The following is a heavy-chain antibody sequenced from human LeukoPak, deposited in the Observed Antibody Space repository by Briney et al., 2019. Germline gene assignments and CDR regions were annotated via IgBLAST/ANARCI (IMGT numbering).Heavy chain of an antibody. J-gene: IGHJ3*02. Sequence: PSETLSLTCTVSGGSISSSSYYWGWIRQPPGKGLEWIGSIYYSGSTYYNPSLKSRVTISVDTSKSQFSLKLSSVTAADTAVYYCARDYSVIVPQKGAFDIWGQGTMVTVSS. V-gene: IGHV4-39*02. CDR3: ARDYSVIVPQKGAFDI. CDR2: IYYSGST. CDR1: GGSISSSSYY. D-gene: IGHD3-22*01.